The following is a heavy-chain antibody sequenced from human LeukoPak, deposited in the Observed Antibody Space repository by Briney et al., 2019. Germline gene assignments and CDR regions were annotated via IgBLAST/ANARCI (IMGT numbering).Heavy chain of an antibody. CDR2: IIPIFGTA. D-gene: IGHD3-3*01. CDR1: GGTFSSYA. V-gene: IGHV1-69*01. J-gene: IGHJ5*02. CDR3: ARSLSRVGTIFGVVNENWFDP. Sequence: SVKVSCKASGGTFSSYAISWVRQAPGQGLEWMGGIIPIFGTANYAQRFQGRVTITADESTSTAYMELSSLRSEDTAVYYCARSLSRVGTIFGVVNENWFDPWGQGTLVTVSS.